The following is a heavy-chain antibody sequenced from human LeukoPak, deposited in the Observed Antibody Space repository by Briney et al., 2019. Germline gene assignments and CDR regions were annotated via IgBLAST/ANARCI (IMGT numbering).Heavy chain of an antibody. Sequence: SVKVSCKASGGTFSSYAISWVRQAPGQGPEWMGGIIPIFGTANYAQKFQGRVTITTDESTSTAYMELSSLRSEDTAVYYCARALGYCSSTSCYTLGPFDYWGQGTLVTVSS. CDR1: GGTFSSYA. CDR3: ARALGYCSSTSCYTLGPFDY. J-gene: IGHJ4*02. V-gene: IGHV1-69*05. D-gene: IGHD2-2*02. CDR2: IIPIFGTA.